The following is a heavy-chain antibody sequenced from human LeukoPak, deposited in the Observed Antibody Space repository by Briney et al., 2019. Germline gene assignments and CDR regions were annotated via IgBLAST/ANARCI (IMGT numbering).Heavy chain of an antibody. CDR2: ISGSGGST. CDR3: AKDLSDSSRVPGDY. CDR1: GFTFNTYA. Sequence: GGSLRLSCSASGFTFNTYAMSWVRQAPGKGLEWVSSISGSGGSTFYADSVKGRFTISRDNSKNTLYLQMNSLRAEDTAVYYCAKDLSDSSRVPGDYWGQGTLVTVSS. J-gene: IGHJ4*02. D-gene: IGHD6-13*01. V-gene: IGHV3-23*01.